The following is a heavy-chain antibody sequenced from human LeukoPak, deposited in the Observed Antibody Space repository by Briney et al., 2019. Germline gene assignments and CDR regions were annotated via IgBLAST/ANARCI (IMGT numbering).Heavy chain of an antibody. J-gene: IGHJ3*02. CDR1: GGTFSSYA. D-gene: IGHD3-16*02. CDR2: IIPIFGTA. Sequence: GASVNVSCKASGGTFSSYAISWVRQAPGQGLEWMGGIIPIFGTANYAQKFQGRVTITADESTSTAYMELSSLRSEDTAVFYCERVTTFCGVIGNIIDSFDIWGQGKMVTVSS. V-gene: IGHV1-69*13. CDR3: ERVTTFCGVIGNIIDSFDI.